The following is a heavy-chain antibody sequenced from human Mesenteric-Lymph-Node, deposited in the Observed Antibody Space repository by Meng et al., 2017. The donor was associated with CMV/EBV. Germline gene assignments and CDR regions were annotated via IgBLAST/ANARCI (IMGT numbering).Heavy chain of an antibody. D-gene: IGHD3-3*01. CDR2: INHSGRT. Sequence: SETLSLTCAVYGGSFSGYYWSWIRQPPGKGLEWIGEINHSGRTNYNPSLKSRVTISADTSKNQFSLKLSSVTAADTAVYYCARSITIFGVDLTLDYYYYGLDVWGQGTTVTVSS. V-gene: IGHV4-34*01. CDR1: GGSFSGYY. J-gene: IGHJ6*02. CDR3: ARSITIFGVDLTLDYYYYGLDV.